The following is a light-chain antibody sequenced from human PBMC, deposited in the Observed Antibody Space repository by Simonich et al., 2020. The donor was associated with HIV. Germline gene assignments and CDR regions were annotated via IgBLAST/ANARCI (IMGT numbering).Light chain of an antibody. V-gene: IGKV3-11*01. Sequence: EIVLTQSPATLSLSPGERATLSCRASQSVSSYLAWYQQKPGQAPRLLIYDASNRATGIPARFSGSGSGTEFTLTISSLQPDDFATYYCQQYDNLPFGGGTKVEIK. J-gene: IGKJ4*01. CDR3: QQYDNLP. CDR2: DAS. CDR1: QSVSSY.